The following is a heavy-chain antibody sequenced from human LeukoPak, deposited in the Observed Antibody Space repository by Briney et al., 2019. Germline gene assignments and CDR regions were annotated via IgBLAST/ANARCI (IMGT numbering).Heavy chain of an antibody. CDR3: ASLSTYYYDSRCMDV. V-gene: IGHV3-74*01. CDR2: LNSDGSIT. CDR1: GFTFSSYW. Sequence: PGGSLRLSCAASGFTFSSYWVHWVRQAPGKGLVWVSRLNSDGSITTYADSVKGRFTISRDNAKNTLYLQMNSLRAEDTAVYYCASLSTYYYDSRCMDVWGQGTTVTVSS. J-gene: IGHJ6*02. D-gene: IGHD3-22*01.